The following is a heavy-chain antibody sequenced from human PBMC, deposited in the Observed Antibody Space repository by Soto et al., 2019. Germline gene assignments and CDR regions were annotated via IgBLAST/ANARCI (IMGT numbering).Heavy chain of an antibody. CDR1: GYTFTSYG. CDR2: ISASNGNT. Sequence: QVQLVQSGAEVKKPGASVKVSCKASGYTFTSYGISWVRQAPGHGLEWMGWISASNGNTNYAQKRQGRVTMTTDTSTSTAYMELRSLRSDDTAVYYCARDYGDYFLFTLHYWGQGTLVTVSS. J-gene: IGHJ4*02. D-gene: IGHD4-17*01. CDR3: ARDYGDYFLFTLHY. V-gene: IGHV1-18*01.